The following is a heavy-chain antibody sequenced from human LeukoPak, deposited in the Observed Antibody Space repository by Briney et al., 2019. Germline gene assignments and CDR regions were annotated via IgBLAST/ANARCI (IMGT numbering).Heavy chain of an antibody. Sequence: SETLSLTCTVSGGSISSYYWSWIRQPPGKGLEWIGYMYYSGSTNFNPSLRSRVTISVATSKNQFSLKLGSVTAADTAVYYCARANRYDLYFDYWGQGTLVTASS. D-gene: IGHD5-12*01. J-gene: IGHJ4*02. CDR1: GGSISSYY. CDR2: MYYSGST. CDR3: ARANRYDLYFDY. V-gene: IGHV4-59*01.